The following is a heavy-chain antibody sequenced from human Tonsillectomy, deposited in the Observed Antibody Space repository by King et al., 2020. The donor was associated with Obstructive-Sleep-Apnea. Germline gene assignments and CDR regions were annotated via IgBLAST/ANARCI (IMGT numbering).Heavy chain of an antibody. Sequence: VQLVESGGGPVKPGGSLRLSCAASGFTFSTYNMNWVRQAPGKGLEWVSSISTSSDYIYSADSVKGRFTISRDNAKNSLYLQMNRLRVEDTAVYYCARALAAAAPFDYWGQGTLVTVSS. CDR1: GFTFSTYN. J-gene: IGHJ4*02. D-gene: IGHD6-13*01. CDR3: ARALAAAAPFDY. CDR2: ISTSSDYI. V-gene: IGHV3-21*01.